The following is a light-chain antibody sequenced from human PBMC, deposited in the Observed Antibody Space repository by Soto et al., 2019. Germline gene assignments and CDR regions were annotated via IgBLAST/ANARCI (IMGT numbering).Light chain of an antibody. V-gene: IGKV2-28*01. CDR2: AAS. CDR3: QQTYSTPQT. Sequence: DIVMTQSPLSLPVTPGEPASISCRSSQSLLHSNGYNYLDWYLQKPGQSPQLLIYAASSLQSGVPPRFSGSKSGPDFTLTISSLQPEDFATYYCQQTYSTPQTFGQGTKVDIK. J-gene: IGKJ1*01. CDR1: QSLLHSNGYNY.